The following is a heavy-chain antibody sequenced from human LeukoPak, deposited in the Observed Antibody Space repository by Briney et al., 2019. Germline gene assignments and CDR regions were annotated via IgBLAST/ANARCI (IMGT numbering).Heavy chain of an antibody. J-gene: IGHJ6*03. Sequence: GGSLRLSCAASGFTFSSYAMSWVRQAPGKGLEWVSYISSSGSTIYYADSVKGRFTISRDNAKNSLYLQMNSLRAEDTAVYYCARELWFGEFPNYYYYMDVWGKGTTVTISS. CDR3: ARELWFGEFPNYYYYMDV. D-gene: IGHD3-10*01. CDR2: ISSSGSTI. V-gene: IGHV3-48*03. CDR1: GFTFSSYA.